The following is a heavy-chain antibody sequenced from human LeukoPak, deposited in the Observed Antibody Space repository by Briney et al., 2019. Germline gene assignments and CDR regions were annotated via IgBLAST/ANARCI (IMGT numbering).Heavy chain of an antibody. CDR2: IIPIFGTA. V-gene: IGHV1-69*13. J-gene: IGHJ4*02. CDR1: GGTFSSYA. D-gene: IGHD2-2*01. CDR3: ARPRYCSSTSCYVPFDY. Sequence: SVKVSCKASGGTFSSYAISWVRQAPGQGLEWMGGIIPIFGTANYAQKFQGRVTITADESTSTAYMELSSLRSEDTAVYYCARPRYCSSTSCYVPFDYWGQGTLVTASS.